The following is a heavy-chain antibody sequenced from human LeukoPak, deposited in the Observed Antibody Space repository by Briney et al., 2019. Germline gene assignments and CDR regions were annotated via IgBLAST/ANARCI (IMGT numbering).Heavy chain of an antibody. CDR1: GYTFTSYY. D-gene: IGHD4-17*01. J-gene: IGHJ4*02. CDR3: ARPGLRGDYVY. Sequence: ASVNVSCKASGYTFTSYYMHWVRQAPGQGLEWMGIINPSGGSTSYAQKFQGRVTMTRDTSTSTVYMELSSLRSEDTAVYYCARPGLRGDYVYWGQGTLVTVSS. V-gene: IGHV1-46*03. CDR2: INPSGGST.